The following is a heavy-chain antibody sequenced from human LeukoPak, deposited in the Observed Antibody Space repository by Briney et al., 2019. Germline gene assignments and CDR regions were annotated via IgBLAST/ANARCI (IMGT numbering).Heavy chain of an antibody. V-gene: IGHV1-2*02. CDR1: GYTFTGFY. CDR2: INPESGVT. J-gene: IGHJ4*02. Sequence: ASVKVSCKASGYTFTGFYMHWLRQAPGRGLEWLGWINPESGVTHYAQNFQGRVTMTRATSINTAYMELRSLTSDDTAVYYCTRTHLAADGARPIDYWGQGTLVTVSS. CDR3: TRTHLAADGARPIDY. D-gene: IGHD6-13*01.